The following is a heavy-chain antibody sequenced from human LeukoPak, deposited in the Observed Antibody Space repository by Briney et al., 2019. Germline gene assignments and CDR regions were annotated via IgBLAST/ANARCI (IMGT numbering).Heavy chain of an antibody. Sequence: GGSLRLSCAASGFTFSSYAMHWVRQAPGKGLEWVAVISYDGSDKYYADSVKGRFTISRDNSKNTLYLQMDSLRAEDTAVYYCARDRYCSSTSCYTWFDPWGQGTLVTVSP. D-gene: IGHD2-2*02. J-gene: IGHJ5*02. CDR2: ISYDGSDK. CDR1: GFTFSSYA. CDR3: ARDRYCSSTSCYTWFDP. V-gene: IGHV3-30-3*01.